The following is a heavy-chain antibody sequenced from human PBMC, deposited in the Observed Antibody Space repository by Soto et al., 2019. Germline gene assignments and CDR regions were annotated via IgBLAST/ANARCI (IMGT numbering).Heavy chain of an antibody. V-gene: IGHV4-4*07. Sequence: SETLSLTCTVSGGSMSSYYWTWIRQPAGKGLEWIGRVYSSGGTHYNPSLKSRVTISLDTSKNQFSLRLLSVTDADTAVYYCARGQRFSDWFDPWGQGTLVTAPQ. CDR1: GGSMSSYY. CDR2: VYSSGGT. CDR3: ARGQRFSDWFDP. J-gene: IGHJ5*02. D-gene: IGHD3-3*01.